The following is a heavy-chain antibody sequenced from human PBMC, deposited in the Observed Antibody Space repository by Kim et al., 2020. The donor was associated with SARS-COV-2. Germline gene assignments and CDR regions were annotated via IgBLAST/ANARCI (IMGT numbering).Heavy chain of an antibody. CDR2: INPNSGGT. V-gene: IGHV1-2*02. CDR3: ARGGRHYYDSSGYYLGGVTDSGYFDY. J-gene: IGHJ4*02. D-gene: IGHD3-22*01. Sequence: ASVKVSCKASGYTFTGYYMHWVRQAPGQGLEWMGWINPNSGGTNYAQKFQGRVTMTRDTSISTAYMELSRLRSDDTAVYYCARGGRHYYDSSGYYLGGVTDSGYFDYWGQGTLVTVSS. CDR1: GYTFTGYY.